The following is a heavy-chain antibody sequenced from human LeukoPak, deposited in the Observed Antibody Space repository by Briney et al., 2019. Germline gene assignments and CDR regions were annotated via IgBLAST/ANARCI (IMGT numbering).Heavy chain of an antibody. Sequence: SETLSLTCAVYGGSFSGYYWSWIRQPPGKGLEWIGEINHSGSTNYNPSLKSRVTISVDTSKNQFSLKLSSVTAADTAVYYCARGRGNTMVSSRATFDYWGRGTLVTVSS. J-gene: IGHJ4*02. D-gene: IGHD3-10*01. V-gene: IGHV4-34*01. CDR3: ARGRGNTMVSSRATFDY. CDR2: INHSGST. CDR1: GGSFSGYY.